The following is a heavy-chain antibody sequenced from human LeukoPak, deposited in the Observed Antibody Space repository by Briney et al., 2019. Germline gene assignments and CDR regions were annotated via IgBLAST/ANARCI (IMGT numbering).Heavy chain of an antibody. V-gene: IGHV4-61*02. CDR1: GGSISSGSYY. J-gene: IGHJ4*02. CDR3: AREYGYIYPFDY. D-gene: IGHD5-18*01. CDR2: IDASGIT. Sequence: SETLSLTCTVSGGSISSGSYYWSWIRQPAGKGLEWIGRIDASGITNYNPSLKSRVTMSVDTSKNQFSLKLSSVTAADTAVYYCAREYGYIYPFDYWGQGTLVTVSS.